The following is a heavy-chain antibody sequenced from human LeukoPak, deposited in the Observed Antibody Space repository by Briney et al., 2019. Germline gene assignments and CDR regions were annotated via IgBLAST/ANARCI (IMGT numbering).Heavy chain of an antibody. V-gene: IGHV3-49*03. CDR1: GFTFGGYA. D-gene: IGHD4-17*01. CDR3: SRHSETYGDLFDC. Sequence: GGSLRLSCTAAGFTFGGYAISWFRQAPGKGLEWIGFIRSKAYGGTTEYAGSVKGRFTISRDDSKSIAYLQMNSLKTADTAVYYCSRHSETYGDLFDCWGQGTLVTVSS. CDR2: IRSKAYGGTT. J-gene: IGHJ4*02.